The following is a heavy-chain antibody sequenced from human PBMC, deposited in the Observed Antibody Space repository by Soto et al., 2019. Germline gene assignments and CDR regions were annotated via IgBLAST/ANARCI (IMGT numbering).Heavy chain of an antibody. J-gene: IGHJ3*02. CDR1: GFLFRNYE. CDR2: IRSSGSAE. V-gene: IGHV3-48*03. CDR3: ARARKEVAVTGAFDI. D-gene: IGHD6-19*01. Sequence: GGSLRLSCAASGFLFRNYEMNWVRQAPGKGLEWVSDIRSSGSAEFYADSVKGRFTVSRDNAKNTLNLQMNNLRADDTALYYCARARKEVAVTGAFDILDQGTVVTVS.